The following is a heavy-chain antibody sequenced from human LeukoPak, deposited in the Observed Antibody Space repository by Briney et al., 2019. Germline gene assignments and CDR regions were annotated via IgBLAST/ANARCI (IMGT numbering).Heavy chain of an antibody. CDR2: IYTSGST. CDR3: AGNGGWELSLYYYYMDV. D-gene: IGHD1-26*01. Sequence: PSETLSLTCTVSGGSISSGSYYWSWIRQPAGKGLEWIGRIYTSGSTNYNPSLKSRVTISVDTSKNQFSLKLSSVTAADTAVYYCAGNGGWELSLYYYYMDVWGKGTTVTVSS. J-gene: IGHJ6*03. CDR1: GGSISSGSYY. V-gene: IGHV4-61*02.